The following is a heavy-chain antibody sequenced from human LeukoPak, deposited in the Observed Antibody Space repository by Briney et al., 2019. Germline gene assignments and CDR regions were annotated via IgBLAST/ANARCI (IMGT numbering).Heavy chain of an antibody. CDR1: GGSISSGDYY. V-gene: IGHV4-30-4*01. CDR3: ARDGGFTNWYFDL. CDR2: IYYSGST. D-gene: IGHD3-16*01. J-gene: IGHJ2*01. Sequence: SQTLSLTCTVSGGSISSGDYYWSWIRQPPGKGLEWIGYIYYSGSTYYNPSLKSRVTISVDTSKNQFSPKLSSVTAADTAVYYCARDGGFTNWYFDLWGRGTLVTVSS.